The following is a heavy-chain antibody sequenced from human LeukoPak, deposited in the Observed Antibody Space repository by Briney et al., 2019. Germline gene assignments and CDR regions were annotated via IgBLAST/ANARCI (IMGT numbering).Heavy chain of an antibody. CDR3: ARAQWIQLWFIDY. CDR2: ISSSSSYI. CDR1: GFTFSSYS. D-gene: IGHD5-18*01. Sequence: GGSLRLSCAASGFTFSSYSMNWVRQAPGKGLEWVSSISSSSSYIYYADSVKGRFTISRDNAKNSLYLQMNSLRAKDTAVYYCARAQWIQLWFIDYWGQGTLVTVSS. J-gene: IGHJ4*02. V-gene: IGHV3-21*01.